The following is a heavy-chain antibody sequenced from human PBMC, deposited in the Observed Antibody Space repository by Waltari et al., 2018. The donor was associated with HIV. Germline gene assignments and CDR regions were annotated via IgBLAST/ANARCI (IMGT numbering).Heavy chain of an antibody. J-gene: IGHJ4*02. CDR3: AADWFFGDGGDGRKDY. Sequence: QVQLQESGPGLVKPSETLSLTCAVSGYSISSGYYWGWIRQPPGKGLEWIGSIYHSGSTYYNPSLKSRVTISVDTSKNQFSLKLSSVTAADTAVYYCAADWFFGDGGDGRKDYWGQGTLVTVSS. CDR2: IYHSGST. V-gene: IGHV4-38-2*01. CDR1: GYSISSGYY. D-gene: IGHD2-21*02.